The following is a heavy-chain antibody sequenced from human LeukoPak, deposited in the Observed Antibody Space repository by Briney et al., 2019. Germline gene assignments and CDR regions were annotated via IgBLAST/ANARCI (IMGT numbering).Heavy chain of an antibody. CDR2: IYYSGST. Sequence: NPSETLSLTCTVSGGSVSRGSYYWSWIRQPPGKGLEWIGYIYYSGSTNYNPSLKSRVTISEDTSKNHFSLKLSSVTAADTAVYYCARHRENSGNPYFDYWGQGTLVTVSS. CDR1: GGSVSRGSYY. D-gene: IGHD4-23*01. V-gene: IGHV4-61*01. J-gene: IGHJ4*02. CDR3: ARHRENSGNPYFDY.